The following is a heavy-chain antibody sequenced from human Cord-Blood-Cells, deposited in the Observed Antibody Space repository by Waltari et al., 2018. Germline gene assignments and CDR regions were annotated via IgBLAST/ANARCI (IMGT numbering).Heavy chain of an antibody. Sequence: QVQLVQSGAEVKKPGSSVKVSCKASGGTFSSYAISWVRQPPGQGLEWMGGIIPIFGTANYAQKFQGRVTITADESTSTAYMELSSLRSEDTAVYYCARAQVVVVPAAIFHYYYGMDVWGQGTTVTVSS. J-gene: IGHJ6*02. D-gene: IGHD2-2*01. CDR1: GGTFSSYA. CDR3: ARAQVVVVPAAIFHYYYGMDV. V-gene: IGHV1-69*12. CDR2: IIPIFGTA.